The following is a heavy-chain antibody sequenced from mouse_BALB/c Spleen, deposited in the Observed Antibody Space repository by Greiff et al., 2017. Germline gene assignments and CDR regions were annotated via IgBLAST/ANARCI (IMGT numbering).Heavy chain of an antibody. V-gene: IGHV5-6-3*01. J-gene: IGHJ1*01. CDR2: INSNGGST. CDR3: ARGGYFDV. CDR1: GFTFSSYG. Sequence: EVQVVESGGGLVQPGGSLKLSCAASGFTFSSYGMSWVRQTPDKRLELDATINSNGGSTYYPDSVKGRFTISRDNAKNTLYLQMSSLKSEDTAMYYCARGGYFDVWGAGTTVTVSS.